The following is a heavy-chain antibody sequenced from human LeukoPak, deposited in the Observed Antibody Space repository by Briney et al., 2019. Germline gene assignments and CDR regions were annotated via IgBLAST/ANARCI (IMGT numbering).Heavy chain of an antibody. CDR1: GGSFSGHY. J-gene: IGHJ6*03. D-gene: IGHD3-3*01. CDR2: INHSGST. CDR3: SRGFGLFIPHYYYMDV. Sequence: PSETLSLTCGVYGGSFSGHYWIWVRQPPGKGLEWIGEINHSGSTNFNPSLKSRVTISIGTSRNQFSLTLSSVTAADTAVYYYSRGFGLFIPHYYYMDVWDKGTTVTVSS. V-gene: IGHV4-34*01.